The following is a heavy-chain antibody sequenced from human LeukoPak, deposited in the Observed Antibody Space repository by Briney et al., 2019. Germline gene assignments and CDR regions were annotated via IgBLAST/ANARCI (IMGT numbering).Heavy chain of an antibody. Sequence: GGSLRLSCVASGFMFGSYGMHWVRQAPGKGLEWVAFITYDGSNKDYVDSAKGRFSISRDNSKNTLYLQMNSLRVEDTAVYYCGKSDYGTYVDPWGQGTLLTVSS. J-gene: IGHJ5*02. D-gene: IGHD4-17*01. CDR3: GKSDYGTYVDP. CDR2: ITYDGSNK. V-gene: IGHV3-30*02. CDR1: GFMFGSYG.